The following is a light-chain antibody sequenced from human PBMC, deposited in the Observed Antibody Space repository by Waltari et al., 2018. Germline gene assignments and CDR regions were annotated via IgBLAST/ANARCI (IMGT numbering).Light chain of an antibody. Sequence: DIVMTQSPDSLAVSLGERATINFKSRQTILYNSNNKNYLAWYQQKPGQPPKLLIYWASTRESGVPDRFSGSGSGTDFTLTVSSLQAEDVAVYYCQQYYSTPYTFGQGTKLEI. J-gene: IGKJ2*01. CDR1: QTILYNSNNKNY. CDR2: WAS. V-gene: IGKV4-1*01. CDR3: QQYYSTPYT.